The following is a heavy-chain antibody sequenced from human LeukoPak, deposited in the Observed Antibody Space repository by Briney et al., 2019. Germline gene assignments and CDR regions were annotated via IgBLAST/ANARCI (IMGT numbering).Heavy chain of an antibody. CDR3: ARGGYYTFYFRAFDI. V-gene: IGHV1-69*01. Sequence: ASVKVSYKASGGTFSSYAISWVRQAPGQGLEWMGGIIPIFGTANYAQKFQGRVTITADESTSTAYMELSSLRSEDTAVYYCARGGYYTFYFRAFDIWGQGTMVTVSS. J-gene: IGHJ3*02. D-gene: IGHD3-3*01. CDR2: IIPIFGTA. CDR1: GGTFSSYA.